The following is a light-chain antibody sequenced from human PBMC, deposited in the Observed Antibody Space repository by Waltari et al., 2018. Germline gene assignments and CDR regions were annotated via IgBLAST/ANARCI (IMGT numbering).Light chain of an antibody. V-gene: IGKV3-20*01. J-gene: IGKJ2*01. CDR2: GAS. CDR1: QRLTKNY. CDR3: QQYGSSILYT. Sequence: VLTQSPGTLSLSPGERATLSCRASQRLTKNYLAWYQQKPGQAPRLLIYGASSRAAGIPDRFSGSGSGTDFALTICRLEPEDSAVYYCQQYGSSILYTFGQGTKLEIQ.